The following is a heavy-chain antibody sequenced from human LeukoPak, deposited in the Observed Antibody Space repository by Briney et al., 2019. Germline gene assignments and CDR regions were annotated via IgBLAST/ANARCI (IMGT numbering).Heavy chain of an antibody. CDR1: GGSISRSDW. Sequence: PSETLSLTCAVSGGSISRSDWWSWIRQPPGKGLEWIGEINHSGSTNYNPSLKSRVTISVDTSKNQFSLKLSSVTAADTAVYYCARQKNRGPLGGMDVWGQGTTVTVSS. CDR2: INHSGST. D-gene: IGHD7-27*01. V-gene: IGHV4-4*02. CDR3: ARQKNRGPLGGMDV. J-gene: IGHJ6*02.